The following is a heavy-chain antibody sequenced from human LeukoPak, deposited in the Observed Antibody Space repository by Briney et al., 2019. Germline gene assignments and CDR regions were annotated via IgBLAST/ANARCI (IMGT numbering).Heavy chain of an antibody. CDR1: GFTFSSYG. D-gene: IGHD6-13*01. Sequence: PGGSLRLSCAASGFTFSSYGVHWVRQAPGKGLEWVAVIWYDGSNKYYADSVKGRFTISRGNSKNTLYLQMNSLRAEDTAVYYCATNPGRAAAGGVDYWGQGTLVTVSS. J-gene: IGHJ4*02. CDR2: IWYDGSNK. CDR3: ATNPGRAAAGGVDY. V-gene: IGHV3-33*01.